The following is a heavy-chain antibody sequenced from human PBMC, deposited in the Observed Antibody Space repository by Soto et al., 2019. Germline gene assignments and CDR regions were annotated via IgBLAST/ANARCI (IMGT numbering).Heavy chain of an antibody. Sequence: QVQLVESGGGVVQPGRSLRLSCTTSGFTFSSYGMHWVRQAPGKGLEWVAIIWFDGSKKYYADSVKGRFTISRDNSKKTLYLHMNSLRVEDTAVYYCAREEGVVARAFDYWGQGTLVTVSS. D-gene: IGHD2-15*01. CDR1: GFTFSSYG. J-gene: IGHJ4*02. CDR3: AREEGVVARAFDY. V-gene: IGHV3-33*01. CDR2: IWFDGSKK.